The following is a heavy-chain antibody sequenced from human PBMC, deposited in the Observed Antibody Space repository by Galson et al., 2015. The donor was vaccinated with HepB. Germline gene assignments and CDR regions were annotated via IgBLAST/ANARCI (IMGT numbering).Heavy chain of an antibody. CDR1: GFTFTSSA. V-gene: IGHV1-58*02. J-gene: IGHJ6*03. CDR2: IVVGSGNT. Sequence: SVKVSCKASGFTFTSSAMQWVRQARGQRLEWIGWIVVGSGNTNYAQKFQERVTITRDMSTSTAYMELSSLRSEDTAVYYCAADLPELELRDYYYYMDVWGKGTTVTVSS. CDR3: AADLPELELRDYYYYMDV. D-gene: IGHD1-7*01.